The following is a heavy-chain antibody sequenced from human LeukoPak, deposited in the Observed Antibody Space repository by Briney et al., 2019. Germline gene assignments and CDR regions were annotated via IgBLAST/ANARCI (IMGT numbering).Heavy chain of an antibody. V-gene: IGHV3-74*01. D-gene: IGHD3-10*01. CDR1: GFTFSSHW. Sequence: GGSLRLSCAASGFTFSSHWMHWVRQAPGKGLVWASRINSDGRSSSPSYADSVKGRFTISRDNAKNTLYLQVNSLRAEDTAVYYCARGGAYGSGTYNYFDYWGQGTLVSVSS. CDR2: INSDGRSSSP. CDR3: ARGGAYGSGTYNYFDY. J-gene: IGHJ4*02.